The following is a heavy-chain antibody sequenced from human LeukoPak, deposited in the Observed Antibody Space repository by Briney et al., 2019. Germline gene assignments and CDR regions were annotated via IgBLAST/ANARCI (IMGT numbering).Heavy chain of an antibody. V-gene: IGHV3-23*01. CDR2: ISDSGDST. J-gene: IGHJ4*02. CDR1: GFTFSSFA. Sequence: PGGSLRLSCAASGFTFSSFAVSWVRQAPGKGLEWVSGISDSGDSTDYADSVKGRFTISRDNAKNTLYLQMNSLRAEDTAVYYCARDGSSLDYWGQGTLVTVSS. CDR3: ARDGSSLDY.